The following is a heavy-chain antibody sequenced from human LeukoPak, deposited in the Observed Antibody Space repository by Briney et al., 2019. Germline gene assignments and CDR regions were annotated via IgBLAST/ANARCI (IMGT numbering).Heavy chain of an antibody. V-gene: IGHV3-21*01. D-gene: IGHD2-2*01. CDR2: ISSSSSYI. Sequence: GGSLRLSCTASGFTLSSYSMNWVRQAPGKGLEWVSYISSSSSYIYYADSVKGRFTISRDNAKNSLYLQMNSMRAEDTAVYYCARGVGYCSSTSCYADYWGQGTLVTVSS. J-gene: IGHJ4*02. CDR1: GFTLSSYS. CDR3: ARGVGYCSSTSCYADY.